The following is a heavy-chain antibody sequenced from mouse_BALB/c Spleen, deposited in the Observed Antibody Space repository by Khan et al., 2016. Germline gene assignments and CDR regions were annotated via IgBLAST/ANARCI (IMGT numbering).Heavy chain of an antibody. J-gene: IGHJ2*01. Sequence: EVELVESGGGLVQPGGSRKLSCEASGFTFSGFGMHWVRQAPEKGLEWVAYISSSSSTIFYADTLKGRFTISRDNPKNSLILHMTRLRSEDTAVYYGAGKNYGSHLDYWGQGTTHTVSS. CDR3: AGKNYGSHLDY. D-gene: IGHD1-1*01. CDR2: ISSSSSTI. CDR1: GFTFSGFG. V-gene: IGHV5-17*02.